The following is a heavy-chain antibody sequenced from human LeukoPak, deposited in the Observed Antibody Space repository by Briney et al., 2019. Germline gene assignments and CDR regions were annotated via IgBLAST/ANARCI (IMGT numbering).Heavy chain of an antibody. CDR3: ARQSIAANINNYYGSGSYYSDY. CDR2: IYPGDSDT. V-gene: IGHV5-51*01. J-gene: IGHJ4*02. CDR1: GYSFTSYW. Sequence: GESLKISCKGSGYSFTSYWIGWVRPMPGKGLEWMGIIYPGDSDTRYSPSFQGQVTISADKSISTAYLQWSSLKASDTAMYYCARQSIAANINNYYGSGSYYSDYWGQGTLVTVSS. D-gene: IGHD3-10*01.